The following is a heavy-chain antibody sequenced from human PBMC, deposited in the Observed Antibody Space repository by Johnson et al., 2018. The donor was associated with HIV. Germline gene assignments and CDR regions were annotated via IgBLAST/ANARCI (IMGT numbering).Heavy chain of an antibody. J-gene: IGHJ3*02. CDR3: AREVYAHDAFDI. Sequence: QVQVVESGGGVVQPGGSLRLSCAASGFTFSSYGMHWVRQAPGKGLEWVAFIRYDGSNKYYADSVKGRFTISRDNSKNTLYLQMNSLRPEDTAVYYCAREVYAHDAFDIWGQGTMVTVSS. CDR1: GFTFSSYG. D-gene: IGHD3-16*01. CDR2: IRYDGSNK. V-gene: IGHV3-30*02.